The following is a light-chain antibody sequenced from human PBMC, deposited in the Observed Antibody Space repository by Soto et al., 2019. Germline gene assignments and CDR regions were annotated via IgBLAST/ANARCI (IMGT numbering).Light chain of an antibody. V-gene: IGKV1-27*01. CDR2: ATS. CDR3: QNYKSAPWT. Sequence: DIQMTQSPSSLSASAGDRVTITCRASQDISKFLAWYQQKPGKVPRFLIYATSTLDSGVPSRFSGSGTGTDFTLTISSLQPEDVATYYCQNYKSAPWTFGQGTKVETK. CDR1: QDISKF. J-gene: IGKJ1*01.